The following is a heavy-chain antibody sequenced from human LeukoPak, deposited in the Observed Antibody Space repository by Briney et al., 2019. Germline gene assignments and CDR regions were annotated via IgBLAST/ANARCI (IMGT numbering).Heavy chain of an antibody. J-gene: IGHJ4*02. CDR2: IYYSGST. V-gene: IGHV4-31*03. CDR3: ARAGSSRGSCCDFDY. Sequence: PSETLSLTCTVSGGSISSGGYYWSWIRQHPGKGLEWIGYIYYSGSTYYNPSLKSRVTISVDTSKNQFSLKLSSVTAADTAVYYCARAGSSRGSCCDFDYWGQGTLVTVSS. CDR1: GGSISSGGYY. D-gene: IGHD2-15*01.